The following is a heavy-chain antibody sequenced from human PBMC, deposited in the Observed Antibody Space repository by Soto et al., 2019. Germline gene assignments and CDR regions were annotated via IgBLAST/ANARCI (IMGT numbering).Heavy chain of an antibody. CDR2: IYYSGST. D-gene: IGHD6-6*01. J-gene: IGHJ4*02. CDR3: ARQSQVRRQLARTPYYFDY. Sequence: QLQLQESGPGLVKPSETLSLTCTVSGGSISSSSYYWGWIRQPPGKGLEWIGSIYYSGSTYYNPSLKSRVTISVDTSKNQFSLKLSSVTAADTAVYYCARQSQVRRQLARTPYYFDYWGQVTLVTVSS. CDR1: GGSISSSSYY. V-gene: IGHV4-39*01.